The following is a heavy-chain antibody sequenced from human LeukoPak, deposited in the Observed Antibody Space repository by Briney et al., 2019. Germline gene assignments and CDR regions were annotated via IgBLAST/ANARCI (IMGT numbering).Heavy chain of an antibody. J-gene: IGHJ5*02. CDR1: GGSISSYY. V-gene: IGHV4-4*07. D-gene: IGHD3-3*01. CDR3: ARQIDAVEWSPPYWFDP. Sequence: SETLSLTCTVSGGSISSYYWSWIRQPAGKGLEWIGRIYTSGSTNYNPSLKSRVTMSVDTSKNQFSLKLSSVTAADTAVYYCARQIDAVEWSPPYWFDPWGQGTLVTVSS. CDR2: IYTSGST.